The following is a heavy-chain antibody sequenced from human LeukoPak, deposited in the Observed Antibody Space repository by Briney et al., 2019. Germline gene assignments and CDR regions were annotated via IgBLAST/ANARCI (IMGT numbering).Heavy chain of an antibody. Sequence: GASVKVSCKASGGTFSSYAISWVRQAPGQGLEWMGGIIPIFGTANYAQKFQGRVTITADESTSTAYMELSSLRSEDTAVYYCASRNFDWGDGARDYWGQGTLVTVSS. CDR3: ASRNFDWGDGARDY. CDR1: GGTFSSYA. CDR2: IIPIFGTA. J-gene: IGHJ4*02. D-gene: IGHD3-9*01. V-gene: IGHV1-69*13.